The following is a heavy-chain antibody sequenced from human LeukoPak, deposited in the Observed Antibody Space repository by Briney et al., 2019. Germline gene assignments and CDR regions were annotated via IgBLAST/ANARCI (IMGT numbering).Heavy chain of an antibody. CDR3: ARSDGYNRLDY. V-gene: IGHV1-46*01. D-gene: IGHD5-24*01. CDR2: INPSGGST. CDR1: GYTFTGYY. J-gene: IGHJ4*02. Sequence: GASVKVSCKASGYTFTGYYMHWVRQAPGQGLEWMGIINPSGGSTGYAQKFQGRVTMTRDMSTSTVYMELSSLRSEDTAVYYCARSDGYNRLDYWGQGTLVTVSS.